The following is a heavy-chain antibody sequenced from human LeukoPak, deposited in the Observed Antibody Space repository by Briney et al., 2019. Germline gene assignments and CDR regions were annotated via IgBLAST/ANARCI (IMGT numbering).Heavy chain of an antibody. CDR3: ARGAISSYYYGSGTNYYFDS. D-gene: IGHD3-10*01. J-gene: IGHJ4*02. V-gene: IGHV4-34*01. CDR1: GGSFSGYY. CDR2: INPSGST. Sequence: SETLSLTCAVYGGSFSGYYWSWSRQPTGKGLQWIGEINPSGSTSYNPFLKSPVTISVDTSKNQFSLKLSSVTAADTAVYYCARGAISSYYYGSGTNYYFDSWGQGTLVTVSS.